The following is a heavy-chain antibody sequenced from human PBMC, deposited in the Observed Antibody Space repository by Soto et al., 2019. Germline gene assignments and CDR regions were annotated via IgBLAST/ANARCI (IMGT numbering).Heavy chain of an antibody. CDR2: IYYSGST. Sequence: KPSETLSLTCTVSGGSISSGGYYWSWIRQHPGKGLEWIGYIYYSGSTYYNPPLKSRVTISVDTSKNQFSLKLGSVTAADTAVYYCARGEGYYDSSGYYYGAPLANYWGQGTLVTVS. CDR3: ARGEGYYDSSGYYYGAPLANY. J-gene: IGHJ4*02. D-gene: IGHD3-22*01. V-gene: IGHV4-31*03. CDR1: GGSISSGGYY.